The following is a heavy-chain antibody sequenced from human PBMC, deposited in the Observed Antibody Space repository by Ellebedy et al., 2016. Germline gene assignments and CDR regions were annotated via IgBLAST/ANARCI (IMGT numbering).Heavy chain of an antibody. J-gene: IGHJ2*01. CDR3: ARDGGYCSGGNCYPWYFDL. D-gene: IGHD2-15*01. Sequence: GESLKISXAASGFTFSSYIINWVRQAPGKGLEWASSISSSSTYIYYADSMKGRVSISRDNARNSLFLQMSSLRAEDTAVYYCARDGGYCSGGNCYPWYFDLWGRGTLVTVSS. CDR2: ISSSSTYI. V-gene: IGHV3-21*01. CDR1: GFTFSSYI.